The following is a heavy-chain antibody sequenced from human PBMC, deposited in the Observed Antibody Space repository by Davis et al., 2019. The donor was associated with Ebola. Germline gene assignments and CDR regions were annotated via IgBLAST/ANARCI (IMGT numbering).Heavy chain of an antibody. J-gene: IGHJ5*02. CDR1: GGTFSSYS. D-gene: IGHD6-13*01. V-gene: IGHV1-69*04. CDR2: IIPMLGIA. CDR3: ARGIAAAGADP. Sequence: AASVKVSCKASGGTFSSYSISWVRQAPGQGLEWMGRIIPMLGIANYAQKFQGRVTITADKSTSTAYMELSSLRSEDTAVYYCARGIAAAGADPWGQGTLVTVSS.